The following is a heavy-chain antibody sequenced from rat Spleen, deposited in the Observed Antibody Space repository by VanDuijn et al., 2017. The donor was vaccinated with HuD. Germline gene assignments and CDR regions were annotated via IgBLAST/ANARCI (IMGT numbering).Heavy chain of an antibody. J-gene: IGHJ2*01. CDR3: ATGPYYEGSYYYY. D-gene: IGHD1-12*02. V-gene: IGHV5-27*01. Sequence: EVQLVESGGDLVQPGGSLKLSCAASGFSFSNSYLAWVRQAPAKGLEWVAYISTDGDTTYYRDSVKGRFTISRVNAKSTLYLQMDTLRSEETATYYCATGPYYEGSYYYYWGQGVMVTVSS. CDR1: GFSFSNSY. CDR2: ISTDGDTT.